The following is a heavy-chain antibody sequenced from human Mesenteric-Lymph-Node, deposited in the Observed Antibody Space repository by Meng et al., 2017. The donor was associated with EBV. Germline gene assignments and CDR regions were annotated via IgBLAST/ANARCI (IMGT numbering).Heavy chain of an antibody. V-gene: IGHV4-4*02. J-gene: IGHJ1*01. CDR2: IYYTGST. D-gene: IGHD3-16*01. CDR1: VDLIRNSYW. CDR3: ASGGVRDPSPPY. Sequence: VQRQESGPGLVKPSGTLSLTWLGSVDLIRNSYWWSWVRQPPGKGLEWIGEIYYTGSTNYNPSLKSRVSMSVDKSKNEFSLEVNSVTAADTAVYYCASGGVRDPSPPYWGQGALVTVSS.